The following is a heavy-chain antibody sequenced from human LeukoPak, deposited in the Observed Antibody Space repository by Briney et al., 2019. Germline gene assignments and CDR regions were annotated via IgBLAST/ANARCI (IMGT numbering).Heavy chain of an antibody. V-gene: IGHV4-31*03. CDR3: ARARSYGSGPGGWFDP. CDR2: IYYSGST. CDR1: GGSISSGGYY. Sequence: PSETLSLTCTVSGGSISSGGYYWSWIRQHPGKGLEWIGYIYYSGSTYYNPSLKSRVTISVDTSKNQFSLKLSSVTAADTAVYYCARARSYGSGPGGWFDPWGQGTLVTVSS. D-gene: IGHD3-10*01. J-gene: IGHJ5*02.